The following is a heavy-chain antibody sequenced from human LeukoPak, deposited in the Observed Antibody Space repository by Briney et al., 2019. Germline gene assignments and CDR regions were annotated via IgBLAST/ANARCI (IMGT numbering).Heavy chain of an antibody. V-gene: IGHV3-23*01. CDR3: SRAVAVISPFDY. CDR2: ISGSGGST. D-gene: IGHD6-19*01. Sequence: GGSLRLSCAASGFTFSSYAMSWVRQAPGKGLEWVSAISGSGGSTYYADSVKGRFTISRDNSKNTLYLQMNSLRADDTAVYYCSRAVAVISPFDYWGQRSLVTVSS. J-gene: IGHJ4*02. CDR1: GFTFSSYA.